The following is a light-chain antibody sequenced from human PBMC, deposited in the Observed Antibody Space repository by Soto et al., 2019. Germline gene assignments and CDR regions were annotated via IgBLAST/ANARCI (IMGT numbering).Light chain of an antibody. CDR2: AAP. CDR1: QDVSAW. CDR3: QQANKYPIT. J-gene: IGKJ5*01. Sequence: DIQMTQSPSSLSASVEDRVTITCRASQDVSAWLAWYQQKPGTAPKLLIYAAPTLQSGVPSRFSGSGSGTQFTLTINSLQPEDFATYYCQQANKYPITFGQGTRLEIK. V-gene: IGKV1-12*01.